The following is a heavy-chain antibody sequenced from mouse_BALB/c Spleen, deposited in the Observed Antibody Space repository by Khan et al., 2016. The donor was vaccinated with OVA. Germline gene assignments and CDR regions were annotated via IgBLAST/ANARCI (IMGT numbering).Heavy chain of an antibody. CDR3: TRQGRTLTWFGY. D-gene: IGHD1-1*01. CDR1: GSTFTNYW. J-gene: IGHJ3*01. CDR2: IDPTTGYT. V-gene: IGHV1-7*01. Sequence: QIQLVQSGAELAKPGASVKMSCKASGSTFTNYWMHWVKQRPGQGLEWIGYIDPTTGYTEYNQKFKDKATLTADKSSSTAYMQLTSLTSEDSAVXYCTRQGRTLTWFGYWVQGTLVTVSA.